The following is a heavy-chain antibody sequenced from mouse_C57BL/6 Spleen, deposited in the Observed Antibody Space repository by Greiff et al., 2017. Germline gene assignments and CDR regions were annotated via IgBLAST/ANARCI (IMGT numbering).Heavy chain of an antibody. V-gene: IGHV5-17*01. CDR2: ISSGSSTI. CDR1: GFTFSDYG. J-gene: IGHJ4*01. CDR3: ARPFHYYGSSYDYAMDY. D-gene: IGHD1-1*01. Sequence: DVMLVESGGGLVKPGGSLKLSCAASGFTFSDYGMHWVRQAPEKGLEWVAYISSGSSTIYYADTVKGRFTISRDNAKTTLFLQMTSLRSEDTAMYYRARPFHYYGSSYDYAMDYWGQGTSVTVSS.